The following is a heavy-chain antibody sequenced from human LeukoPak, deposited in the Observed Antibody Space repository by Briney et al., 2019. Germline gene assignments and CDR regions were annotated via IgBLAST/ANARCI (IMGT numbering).Heavy chain of an antibody. CDR1: NYTFTSYG. V-gene: IGHV1-18*01. J-gene: IGHJ4*02. Sequence: ASVKVSCKASNYTFTSYGISWVRQAPGQGLEWMAWINAYNGDTNYAQKLQGRVTLTTETSTSTAYMELRSLRSDDTAVYYCVRKTSVSGTYSDWGQGTLVIVSP. CDR2: INAYNGDT. CDR3: VRKTSVSGTYSD. D-gene: IGHD3-10*01.